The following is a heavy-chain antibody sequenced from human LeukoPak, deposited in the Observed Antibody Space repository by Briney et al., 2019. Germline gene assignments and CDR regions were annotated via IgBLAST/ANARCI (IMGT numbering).Heavy chain of an antibody. V-gene: IGHV3-7*01. J-gene: IGHJ3*02. CDR1: GFTFSSYW. CDR3: ARAGSSGLDDAFDI. D-gene: IGHD6-19*01. Sequence: GGSLRLSCAASGFTFSSYWMSWVRQAPGKGLEWVANIKQDGSEKYYVDSVKGRFTISRDNAKNSLYLQMNSLRAEDTAVYYCARAGSSGLDDAFDIWGQGTMVTVSS. CDR2: IKQDGSEK.